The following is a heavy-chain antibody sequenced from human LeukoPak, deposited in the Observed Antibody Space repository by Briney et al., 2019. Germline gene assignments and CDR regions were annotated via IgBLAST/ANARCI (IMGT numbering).Heavy chain of an antibody. CDR1: GGTFSSYA. V-gene: IGHV1-69*06. CDR3: ARDPTGDSGSYLGPLGY. D-gene: IGHD1-26*01. Sequence: SVKVSCKASGGTFSSYAISWVRQAPGQGLEWMGGIIPIFGTANYARKFQGRVTITADKSTSTAYMELSSLRSEDTAVYYCARDPTGDSGSYLGPLGYWGQGTLVTVSS. CDR2: IIPIFGTA. J-gene: IGHJ4*02.